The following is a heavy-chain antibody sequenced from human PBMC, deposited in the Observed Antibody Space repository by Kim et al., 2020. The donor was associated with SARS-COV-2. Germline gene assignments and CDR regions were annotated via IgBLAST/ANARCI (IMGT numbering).Heavy chain of an antibody. J-gene: IGHJ4*02. Sequence: GESLKISCKGSGYSFTSYWIGWVRQMPGKGLEWMGIIYPGDSDTRYSPSFQGQVTISADKSISTAYLQWSSLKASDTAMYYCARSGDSSGYQPSNFDYWGQGTLVTVSS. V-gene: IGHV5-51*01. D-gene: IGHD3-22*01. CDR1: GYSFTSYW. CDR2: IYPGDSDT. CDR3: ARSGDSSGYQPSNFDY.